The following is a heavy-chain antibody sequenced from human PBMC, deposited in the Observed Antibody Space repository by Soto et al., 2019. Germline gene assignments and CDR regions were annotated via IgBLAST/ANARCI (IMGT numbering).Heavy chain of an antibody. CDR3: ANKREQFDY. CDR2: IGGSGVGT. V-gene: IGHV3-23*01. CDR1: GFTFSSYD. Sequence: EVQLLESGGGLVQPGGSLRLSCAASGFTFSSYDMTWVRQAPGKGLEWVSSIGGSGVGTYYADSVKGRFTISRDNSKNTRYLQMNSLRAEDTAVYYCANKREQFDYWGQGTLVTVSS. J-gene: IGHJ4*02.